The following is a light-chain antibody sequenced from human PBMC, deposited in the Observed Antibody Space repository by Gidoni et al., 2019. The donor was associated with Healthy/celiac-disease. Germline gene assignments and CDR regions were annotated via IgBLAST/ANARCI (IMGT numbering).Light chain of an antibody. Sequence: QSALTQPRSVSGSPGQSVTISCTGTSSDVGGYNYVSWYQQHPGKAPKLMIYDVSKRPSGVPDRVSGSKSGNTASLTISGLQAEDEADYYCSSYAGSYTLVFGGGTKLTVL. CDR2: DVS. J-gene: IGLJ2*01. CDR1: SSDVGGYNY. CDR3: SSYAGSYTLV. V-gene: IGLV2-11*01.